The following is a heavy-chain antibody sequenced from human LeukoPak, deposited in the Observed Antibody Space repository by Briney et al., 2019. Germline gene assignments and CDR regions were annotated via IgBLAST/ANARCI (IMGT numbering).Heavy chain of an antibody. CDR3: AREKYQPGNYYYYMDV. J-gene: IGHJ6*03. Sequence: ASVKVSCKASGYTFTRNALNWVRQAPGQGLEWMGWINTNTGNPTYAQGFTGRFVFSLDTSVSTAYLQIGSLKAEDTAVYYCAREKYQPGNYYYYMDVWGKGTTVTVSS. V-gene: IGHV7-4-1*01. CDR1: GYTFTRNA. CDR2: INTNTGNP. D-gene: IGHD2-2*01.